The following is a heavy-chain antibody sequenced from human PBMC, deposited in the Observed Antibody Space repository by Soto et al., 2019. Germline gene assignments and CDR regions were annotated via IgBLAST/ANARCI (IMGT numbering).Heavy chain of an antibody. CDR2: ISTYNGNT. D-gene: IGHD2-8*01. Sequence: QVQLVQSGAEVKKPGASVKVSCKASGYTFTTYDISWVRQAPGQGLEWMGRISTYNGNTNYPQSLQGRLTMTTDTSTTTAYMELSSLRSDDTAVYYWARDPYHVLMVNAPNLYGMDVWGQGTTVTVSS. CDR3: ARDPYHVLMVNAPNLYGMDV. J-gene: IGHJ6*02. CDR1: GYTFTTYD. V-gene: IGHV1-18*01.